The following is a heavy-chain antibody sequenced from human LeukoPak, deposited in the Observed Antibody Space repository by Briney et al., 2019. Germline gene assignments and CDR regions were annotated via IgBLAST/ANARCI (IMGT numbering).Heavy chain of an antibody. V-gene: IGHV3-74*03. Sequence: GGSLRLSCAASGFTFSSYWMHWVRQAPGKGLVWVSRINNDGRTTTCADSVKGRFIISRDNAKNTLYLQMNILRTEDTAVYYCARVKTGYSNHYYYYGMDVWGQGTTVTVSS. J-gene: IGHJ6*02. CDR3: ARVKTGYSNHYYYYGMDV. CDR1: GFTFSSYW. D-gene: IGHD4-11*01. CDR2: INNDGRTT.